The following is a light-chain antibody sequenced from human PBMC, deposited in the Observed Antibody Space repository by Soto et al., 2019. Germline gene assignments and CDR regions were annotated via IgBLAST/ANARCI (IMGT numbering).Light chain of an antibody. CDR3: QQCGGSPT. CDR2: DAS. J-gene: IGKJ1*01. CDR1: QDISNY. V-gene: IGKV1-33*01. Sequence: DIQMTQSPSSLSASVGDRVTITCQASQDISNYLNWYQQKPGKAPKLLIYDASNLETGVPSRFSGSGSGTDFTFTISSLQPEDIAMYYCQQCGGSPTFGQGTKVDIK.